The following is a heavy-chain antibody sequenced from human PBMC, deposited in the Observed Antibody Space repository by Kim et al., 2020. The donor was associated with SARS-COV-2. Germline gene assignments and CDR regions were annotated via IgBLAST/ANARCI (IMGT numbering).Heavy chain of an antibody. CDR3: ASFTDWPRGVIDY. J-gene: IGHJ4*02. CDR2: INHSGST. D-gene: IGHD3-10*01. V-gene: IGHV4-34*01. Sequence: SETLSLTCAVYGGSFSGYYWSWIRQPPGKGLEWIGEINHSGSTNYNPSLKSRVTISVDTSKNQFSLKLSSVTAADTAVYYCASFTDWPRGVIDYWGQGTLVTVSS. CDR1: GGSFSGYY.